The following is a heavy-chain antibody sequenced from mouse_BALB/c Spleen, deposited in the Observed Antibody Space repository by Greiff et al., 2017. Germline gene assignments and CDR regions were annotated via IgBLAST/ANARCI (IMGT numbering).Heavy chain of an antibody. V-gene: IGHV1-9*01. CDR2: ILPGSGST. Sequence: VQVVESGAELMKPGASVKISCKATGYTFSSYWIEWVKQRPGHGLEWIGEILPGSGSTNYNEKFKGKATFTADTSSNTAYMQLSSLTSEDSAVYYCARSGLGRGFDYWGQGTTLTVSS. CDR1: GYTFSSYW. CDR3: ARSGLGRGFDY. J-gene: IGHJ2*01. D-gene: IGHD4-1*01.